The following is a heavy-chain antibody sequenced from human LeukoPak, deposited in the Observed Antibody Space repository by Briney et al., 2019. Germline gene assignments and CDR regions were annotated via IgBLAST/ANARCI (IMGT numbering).Heavy chain of an antibody. V-gene: IGHV3-21*01. CDR1: GFTFSSYS. J-gene: IGHJ4*02. CDR3: AADCTNGVCPDY. CDR2: ISSSSYI. Sequence: TGGSLRLSCAASGFTFSSYSMNWVRQAPGKGLEWVSSISSSSYIYYADSVKGRFTISRDNAKNSLYLQMNSLRAEDTAVYYCAADCTNGVCPDYWGQGTLVTVSS. D-gene: IGHD2-8*01.